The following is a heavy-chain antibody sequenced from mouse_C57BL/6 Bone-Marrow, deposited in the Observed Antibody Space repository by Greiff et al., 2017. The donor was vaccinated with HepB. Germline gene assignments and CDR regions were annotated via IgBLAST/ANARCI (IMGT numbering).Heavy chain of an antibody. CDR2: SRNKANDYTT. D-gene: IGHD1-1*01. Sequence: EVKVVESGGGLVQSGRSLRLSCATSGFTFSDFYMEWVRQAPGKGLEWIAASRNKANDYTTEYSASVKGRFIVSRDTSQSILYLQMNALRAEDTAIYYCARDANDYYGSSYWYFDVWGTGTTVTVSS. CDR1: GFTFSDFY. CDR3: ARDANDYYGSSYWYFDV. J-gene: IGHJ1*03. V-gene: IGHV7-1*01.